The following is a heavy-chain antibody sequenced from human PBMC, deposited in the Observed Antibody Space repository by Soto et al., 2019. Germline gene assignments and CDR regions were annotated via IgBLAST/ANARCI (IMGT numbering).Heavy chain of an antibody. J-gene: IGHJ5*02. CDR1: GYSFTSYW. D-gene: IGHD3-22*01. V-gene: IGHV5-51*01. Sequence: GESLKISCKGSGYSFTSYWIGWVRQMPGKGLEWMGIIYPGDSDTRYSPSFQGQVTISADKSISTAYLQWSSLKASDTAMYYCAREGGGEANYYDSSGSWFDPWGQGTLVTVSS. CDR2: IYPGDSDT. CDR3: AREGGGEANYYDSSGSWFDP.